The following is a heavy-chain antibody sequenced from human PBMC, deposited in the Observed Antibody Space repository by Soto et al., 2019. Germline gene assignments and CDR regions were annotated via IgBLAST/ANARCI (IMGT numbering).Heavy chain of an antibody. Sequence: EVQLVESGGGLVQPGGSLRLSCAASGFTVISNYMSWVRQAPGKGLEWVSVVYIGGNTYYAESVEDRFTISRDNFPNMLYLHMNSLRAEDTAVYYCGGSVGGGFDYWGQGTLVTVSS. V-gene: IGHV3-66*01. D-gene: IGHD3-16*01. CDR1: GFTVISNY. CDR3: GGSVGGGFDY. CDR2: VYIGGNT. J-gene: IGHJ4*02.